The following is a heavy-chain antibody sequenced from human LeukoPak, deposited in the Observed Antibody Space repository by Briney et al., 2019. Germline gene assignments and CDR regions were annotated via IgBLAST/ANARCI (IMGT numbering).Heavy chain of an antibody. V-gene: IGHV3-23*01. CDR1: GFAFSSYA. D-gene: IGHD2-2*01. CDR2: IIVRGGST. Sequence: PGGSLSLSWAASGFAFSSYAMSWVRQAPGRGRGWVSAIIVRGGSTYYADSVKGRFTISRDNSKNTLYLQMNSLRAEDTAVYYCAKTPTTIVVVPAADAVGSSDVWGQGTTVTVSS. J-gene: IGHJ6*02. CDR3: AKTPTTIVVVPAADAVGSSDV.